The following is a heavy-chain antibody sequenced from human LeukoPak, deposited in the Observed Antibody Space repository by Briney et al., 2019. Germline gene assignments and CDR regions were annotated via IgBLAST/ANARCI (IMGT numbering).Heavy chain of an antibody. CDR1: GGTFSSYA. D-gene: IGHD3-22*01. CDR3: ARENSGYFWYYFDY. CDR2: IIPIFGTA. V-gene: IGHV1-69*05. Sequence: GSSVKVSCKASGGTFSSYAISWVRQAPGQGLEWMGGIIPIFGTANYAQKLQGRVTITTDESTSTAYMELSSLRSEDTAVYYCARENSGYFWYYFDYWGQGTLVTVSS. J-gene: IGHJ4*02.